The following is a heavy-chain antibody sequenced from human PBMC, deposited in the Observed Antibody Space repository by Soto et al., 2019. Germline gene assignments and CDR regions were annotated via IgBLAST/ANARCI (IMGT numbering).Heavy chain of an antibody. D-gene: IGHD7-27*01. CDR1: GYTISNPY. CDR2: IYYNGNT. CDR3: TRANWYSEY. V-gene: IGHV4-59*11. Sequence: SETIYITSTVSGYTISNPYWSWIRQPPGKGLEWIGYIYYNGNTNYNPSLKSRVTMSVDTSKNQISLKLSSVTVADTAVYYCTRANWYSEYWGQGTLVTVSS. J-gene: IGHJ4*02.